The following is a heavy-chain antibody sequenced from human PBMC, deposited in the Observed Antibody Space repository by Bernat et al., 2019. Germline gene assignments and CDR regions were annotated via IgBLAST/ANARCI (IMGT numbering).Heavy chain of an antibody. CDR3: TREDLYDFWSGYYYYFDY. CDR2: MRSKAYGGTT. J-gene: IGHJ4*02. D-gene: IGHD3-3*01. Sequence: EVQLVESGGGLVQPGRSLRLSCTASGFTFGDYAMSWVRQAPGKGLEWGGFMRSKAYGGTTEYAASVKGRFTISRDDSKSIAYLQMNSLKSEDTAVYYCTREDLYDFWSGYYYYFDYWGQGTLVTVSS. V-gene: IGHV3-49*04. CDR1: GFTFGDYA.